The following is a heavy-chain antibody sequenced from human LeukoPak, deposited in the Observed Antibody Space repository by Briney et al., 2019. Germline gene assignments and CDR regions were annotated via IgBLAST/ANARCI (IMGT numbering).Heavy chain of an antibody. Sequence: PGGSLRLSCAASGFTFSSYAMSCVRQAPGKGLEWVSAIGGSGDFTYYAEYVKGRFTISRDNSKKTLYLQMNSLRAEDTAVYYCAKADRGWGVITKDWGRGTLVTVSS. CDR2: IGGSGDFT. CDR3: AKADRGWGVITKD. D-gene: IGHD3-10*01. CDR1: GFTFSSYA. J-gene: IGHJ4*02. V-gene: IGHV3-23*01.